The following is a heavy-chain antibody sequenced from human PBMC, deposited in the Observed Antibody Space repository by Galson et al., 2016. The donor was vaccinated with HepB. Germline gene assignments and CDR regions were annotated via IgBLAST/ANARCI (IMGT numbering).Heavy chain of an antibody. Sequence: SVKVSCKASGYTFTGYYIHWVRQAPGQGLEWMGWINPDSGAANYEQKFKGWVTTTRDTSIRTAYMERNRLTADATALNFCARGGEKISGVDPNPYYYYGMDGWGQGTTVAVSS. CDR2: INPDSGAA. CDR1: GYTFTGYY. V-gene: IGHV1-2*04. CDR3: ARGGEKISGVDPNPYYYYGMDG. D-gene: IGHD3-3*01. J-gene: IGHJ6*02.